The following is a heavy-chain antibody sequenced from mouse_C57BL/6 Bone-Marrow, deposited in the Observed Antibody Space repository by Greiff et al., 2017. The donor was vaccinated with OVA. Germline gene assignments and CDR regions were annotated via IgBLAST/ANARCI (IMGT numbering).Heavy chain of an antibody. Sequence: QVQLKQPGAELVKPGASVKMSCKASGYTFTSYWITWVKQRPGQGLEWIGDIYPGSGSTNYNEKFKSKATLTVDTSSSTAYMQLSSLTSEDSAVYYCASIDGYYSYAMDYWGQGTSVTVSS. CDR3: ASIDGYYSYAMDY. D-gene: IGHD2-3*01. CDR1: GYTFTSYW. V-gene: IGHV1-55*01. CDR2: IYPGSGST. J-gene: IGHJ4*01.